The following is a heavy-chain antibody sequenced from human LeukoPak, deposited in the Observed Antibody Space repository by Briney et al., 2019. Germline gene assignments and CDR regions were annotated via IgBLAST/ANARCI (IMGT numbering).Heavy chain of an antibody. D-gene: IGHD3-16*01. CDR1: GFTFSHFW. CDR3: ARGDRFIRDFDY. Sequence: TGGSLRLSCAASGFTFSHFWMSWVRQAPGKELEWVSSISSSSSNIYYEDSVKGRFTISRDNAKNSMYLQRDSLRAKDTYLYYCARGDRFIRDFDYWGEGSLVSVPS. V-gene: IGHV3-21*01. CDR2: ISSSSSNI. J-gene: IGHJ4*02.